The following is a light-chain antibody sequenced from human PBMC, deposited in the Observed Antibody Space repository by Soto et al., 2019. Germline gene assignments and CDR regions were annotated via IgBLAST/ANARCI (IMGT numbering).Light chain of an antibody. J-gene: IGKJ4*02. Sequence: DIQMTQSPSSLSASVGDRVTITCQASQSISNYLNWYQQKPGKAPKLLIYAASNLESGVPSRFGGSGSGTDFTFTISSLQPEDFATYYCQQNYSTPRTFGEGTKVEIK. V-gene: IGKV1-39*01. CDR1: QSISNY. CDR2: AAS. CDR3: QQNYSTPRT.